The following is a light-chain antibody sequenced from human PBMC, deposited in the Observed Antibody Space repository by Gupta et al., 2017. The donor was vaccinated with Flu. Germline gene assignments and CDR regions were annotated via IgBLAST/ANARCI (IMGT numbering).Light chain of an antibody. Sequence: QSALTQPAPLSGSPGQSFRTSCTGLRSDVGGYNYVSWYQQHPGKAPKLMIYEVSNRPSGVSNRFSGSKSGNTASLTISGLQAEDEADYYCSSYTSSSTLVVFGGGTKLTVL. V-gene: IGLV2-14*01. J-gene: IGLJ2*01. CDR2: EVS. CDR1: RSDVGGYNY. CDR3: SSYTSSSTLVV.